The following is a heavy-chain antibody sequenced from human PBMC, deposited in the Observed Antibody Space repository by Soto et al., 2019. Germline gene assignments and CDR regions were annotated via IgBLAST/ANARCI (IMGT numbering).Heavy chain of an antibody. CDR2: IYYSGNT. J-gene: IGHJ5*02. V-gene: IGHV4-59*12. CDR1: SGSISSYY. CDR3: AREVWIAARRGLAWFDP. D-gene: IGHD6-6*01. Sequence: SDTLSLTCTVSSGSISSYYWNWIRQPPGKGLEWIGSIYYSGNTNYSPSLKSRVTISVDTSKNQFSLKLSSVTAADTAVYYCAREVWIAARRGLAWFDPWGQGTLVTVSS.